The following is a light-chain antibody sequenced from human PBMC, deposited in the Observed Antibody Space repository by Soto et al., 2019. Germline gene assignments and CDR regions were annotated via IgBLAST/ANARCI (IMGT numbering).Light chain of an antibody. CDR3: QQCYSSPLT. CDR2: GAS. Sequence: DIQMTQSPSSPSASVGDSLTITCRASQYISSYLNWYQQKPGQAPKLLIYGASNLHTGVPSRFSGSGSGTDFTLTISSLQSEDIATYYCQQCYSSPLTFGGGTKVDIK. V-gene: IGKV1-39*01. J-gene: IGKJ4*02. CDR1: QYISSY.